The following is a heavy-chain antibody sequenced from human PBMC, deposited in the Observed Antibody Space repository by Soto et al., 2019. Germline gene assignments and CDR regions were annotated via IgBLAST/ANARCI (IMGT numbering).Heavy chain of an antibody. CDR2: NYYSGIT. J-gene: IGHJ6*02. CDR3: ARGSSIAGLYYGMDV. V-gene: IGHV4-31*03. Sequence: QVQLQESGPGLVKPSQTLSLTCTVSGGSISSGGYYWTWIRQHPGKGLEWIGYNYYSGITYYNPSPQTRVTISLDTSKNPFSLKLSSVTAADTAVYYCARGSSIAGLYYGMDVWGQGTTVTVSS. D-gene: IGHD6-6*01. CDR1: GGSISSGGYY.